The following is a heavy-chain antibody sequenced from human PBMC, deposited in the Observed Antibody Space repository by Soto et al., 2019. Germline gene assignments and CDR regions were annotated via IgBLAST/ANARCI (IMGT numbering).Heavy chain of an antibody. V-gene: IGHV1-8*01. D-gene: IGHD3-10*01. CDR3: ARGRRSMVREPQPRGRVAGNWFDP. J-gene: IGHJ5*02. CDR2: MNPNSGNT. Sequence: GASVKVSCKASGYTFTSYDINWVRQATGQGLEWMGWMNPNSGNTGYAQKFQGRVTMTRNTSISTAYMELSSLRSEDTAVYYCARGRRSMVREPQPRGRVAGNWFDPWGQGTLVTVSS. CDR1: GYTFTSYD.